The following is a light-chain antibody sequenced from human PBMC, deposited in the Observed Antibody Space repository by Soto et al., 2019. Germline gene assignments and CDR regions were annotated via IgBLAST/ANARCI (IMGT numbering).Light chain of an antibody. CDR1: QTVSSSH. Sequence: EIVLTQSPGSVSLSPGERVTLSCRASQTVSSSHLAWYQQKPGQAPRLLIYATSSRATGIPDRFSGSGSGACFTLTISRLEPEDFAVYFCQQYVISPLTFGEGTKVEIK. V-gene: IGKV3-20*01. J-gene: IGKJ4*01. CDR3: QQYVISPLT. CDR2: ATS.